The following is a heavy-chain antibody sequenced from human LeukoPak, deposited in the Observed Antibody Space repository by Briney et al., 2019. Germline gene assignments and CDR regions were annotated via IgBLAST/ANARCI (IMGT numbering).Heavy chain of an antibody. J-gene: IGHJ4*02. CDR1: GFSISSGYY. Sequence: KPSETLSLNCAVSGFSISSGYYWGWIRQPPGKGLEWIATIYHSGSSYSNPSLKSRVTISVDTSKNQFSLKVTSVTAADTAVYYCARAEAVVGAPPFDYWGRGTLVTVSS. CDR3: ARAEAVVGAPPFDY. D-gene: IGHD2-15*01. CDR2: IYHSGSS. V-gene: IGHV4-38-2*01.